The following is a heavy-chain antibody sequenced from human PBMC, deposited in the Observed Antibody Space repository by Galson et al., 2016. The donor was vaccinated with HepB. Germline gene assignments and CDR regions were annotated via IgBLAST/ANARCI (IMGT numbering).Heavy chain of an antibody. V-gene: IGHV3-30*18. Sequence: SLRLSCAASGLTFRSYAMHWVRQAPGKGLEWVAVISYDGKNKHYGDSVKGRFTISRDNSQNRLYLQMNNLSTEDTALYYCAKDYAVAARPPDYWGQGTLVTVSS. J-gene: IGHJ4*02. CDR1: GLTFRSYA. D-gene: IGHD6-6*01. CDR3: AKDYAVAARPPDY. CDR2: ISYDGKNK.